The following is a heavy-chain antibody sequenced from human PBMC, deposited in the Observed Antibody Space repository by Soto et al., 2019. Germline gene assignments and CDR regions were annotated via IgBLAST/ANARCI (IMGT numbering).Heavy chain of an antibody. CDR3: ARDRWDDILTGAPLVYYYYGMDV. D-gene: IGHD3-9*01. CDR1: GGSVSSGSYY. CDR2: IYYSGST. J-gene: IGHJ6*02. V-gene: IGHV4-61*01. Sequence: PSETLSLTCTVSGGSVSSGSYYWSWIRQPPGKGLEWIGYIYYSGSTNYNPSLKSRVTISVDTSKNQFSLKLSSVTAADTAVYYCARDRWDDILTGAPLVYYYYGMDVWGQGTTVTVSS.